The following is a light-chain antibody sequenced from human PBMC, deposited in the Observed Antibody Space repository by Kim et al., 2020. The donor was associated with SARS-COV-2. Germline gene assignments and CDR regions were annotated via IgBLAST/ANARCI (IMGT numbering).Light chain of an antibody. CDR2: DAS. V-gene: IGKV1-5*01. CDR1: QSISNW. J-gene: IGKJ4*01. Sequence: DIQMTQSPSTLSVSIGDRVTISCRASQSISNWLAWYQQKPGKAPKLLIYDASKVETGVPPRFSGSGSGTDFSLTISSLQPEDFATYYCQQYHGFLTFGGGTKVDIK. CDR3: QQYHGFLT.